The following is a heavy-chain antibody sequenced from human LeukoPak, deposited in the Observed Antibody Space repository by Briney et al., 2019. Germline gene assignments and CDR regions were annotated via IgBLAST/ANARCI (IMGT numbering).Heavy chain of an antibody. CDR1: GFIFTNYG. V-gene: IGHV3-30*02. Sequence: GGSLRLSCAASGFIFTNYGMHWVRQAPGKGLEWVAFIRYDGSNKYYADSVKGRFTISRDNSKNTLYLQMNSLRAEDTAVYYCAKDLRGYSYGSDAFDIWGQGTMVTVSS. D-gene: IGHD5-18*01. CDR3: AKDLRGYSYGSDAFDI. CDR2: IRYDGSNK. J-gene: IGHJ3*02.